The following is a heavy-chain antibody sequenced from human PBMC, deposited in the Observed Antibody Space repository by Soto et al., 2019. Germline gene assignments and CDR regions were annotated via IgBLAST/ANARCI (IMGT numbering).Heavy chain of an antibody. CDR2: INPNSGGT. CDR3: ARGPCLSVWFRADEAYY. J-gene: IGHJ4*02. CDR1: GYTFTGYY. D-gene: IGHD3-10*01. V-gene: IGHV1-2*02. Sequence: QVQLVQSGAEVKKPGASVKVSCKAYGYTFTGYYMHWVRQAPGQGLEWMGWINPNSGGTNYAQKFQGRATITWDTSITTAYMELSSRRYYDMAVYYCARGPCLSVWFRADEAYYCGQGTMVTVSS.